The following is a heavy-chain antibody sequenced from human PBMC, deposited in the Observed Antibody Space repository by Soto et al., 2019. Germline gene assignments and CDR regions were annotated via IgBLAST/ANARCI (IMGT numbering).Heavy chain of an antibody. CDR2: IYWHGNK. J-gene: IGHJ5*02. V-gene: IGHV2-5*01. CDR3: AHRPATHMNWFAT. D-gene: IGHD2-21*01. Sequence: QITLKEAGPTLVKPTQTLTLTCTFSGFSLTTTGVGVGWIRQPPRGAPEWLALIYWHGNKRYSPSLESRLTTTKDSSKKQLVLTTTAMDPSKTATFSCAHRPATHMNWFATWGQGTRVTVSS. CDR1: GFSLTTTGVG.